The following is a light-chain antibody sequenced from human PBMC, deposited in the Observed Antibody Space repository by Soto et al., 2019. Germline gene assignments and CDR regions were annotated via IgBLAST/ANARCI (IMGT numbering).Light chain of an antibody. CDR2: KAS. J-gene: IGKJ5*01. V-gene: IGKV1-5*03. CDR3: QQYNSYST. Sequence: DIQMTQSPSPLSASVGDRVTITFRASQTISSWLAWYQQKPGKAPKLLIYKASSLESGVPSRFSGSGSGTEFTLTISSLQPDDFATYYCQQYNSYSTFGQGTRLEIK. CDR1: QTISSW.